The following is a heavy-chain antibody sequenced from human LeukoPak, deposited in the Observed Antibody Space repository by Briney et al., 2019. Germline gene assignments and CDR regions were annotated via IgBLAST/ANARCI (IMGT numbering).Heavy chain of an antibody. Sequence: SGTLSLTCAVYGGSFSGYYWSWIRQPPGKGLEWIGEINHSGSTYYNPSLKSRVTISVDTSKNQFSLKLSSVTAADTAVYYCARDPFDPWGQGTLVTVSS. CDR1: GGSFSGYY. V-gene: IGHV4-34*01. CDR3: ARDPFDP. CDR2: INHSGST. J-gene: IGHJ5*02.